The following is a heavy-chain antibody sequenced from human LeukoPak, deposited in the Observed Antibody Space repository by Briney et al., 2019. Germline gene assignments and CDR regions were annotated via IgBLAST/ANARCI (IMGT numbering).Heavy chain of an antibody. V-gene: IGHV3-23*01. Sequence: GGSLRLSCAASGFTFSSYAMSWVRQAPGKGLEWVSAISGSGGSTYYADSVKGRFTISRDNSKNTLYLQMNSLRAEDTAVYYCAKTYGSGSYYTINYGMDVWGQGTTVTVSS. CDR1: GFTFSSYA. D-gene: IGHD3-10*01. CDR2: ISGSGGST. J-gene: IGHJ6*02. CDR3: AKTYGSGSYYTINYGMDV.